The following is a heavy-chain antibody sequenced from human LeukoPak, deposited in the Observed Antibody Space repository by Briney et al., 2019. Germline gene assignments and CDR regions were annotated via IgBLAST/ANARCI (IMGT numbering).Heavy chain of an antibody. CDR3: ARDYVAAAPEGWFDP. Sequence: SETLSLTCAVYGGSFSGYYWSWIRQPPGKGLEWIGEINHSGSTNYNPSLKSRVTISVDTSKNQFSPKLSSVTAADTAVYYCARDYVAAAPEGWFDPWGQGTLVTVSS. V-gene: IGHV4-34*01. J-gene: IGHJ5*02. CDR1: GGSFSGYY. D-gene: IGHD6-13*01. CDR2: INHSGST.